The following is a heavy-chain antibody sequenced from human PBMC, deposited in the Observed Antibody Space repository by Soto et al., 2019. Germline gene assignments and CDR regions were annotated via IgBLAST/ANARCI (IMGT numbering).Heavy chain of an antibody. J-gene: IGHJ4*02. CDR2: LNPNTGNS. V-gene: IGHV1-8*01. CDR1: GYTFTSYD. D-gene: IGHD6-19*01. CDR3: ARRAETNGWKGFGADKYYFDF. Sequence: QVQLVQSGAEVRKPGASVKVSCEASGYTFTSYDIYWVRQATGQGLEWMVWLNPNTGNSGYAQKVQGRITVPSDTSTNPVHMELSSLRSEDTDVYYCARRAETNGWKGFGADKYYFDFWGQGTLVTVSS.